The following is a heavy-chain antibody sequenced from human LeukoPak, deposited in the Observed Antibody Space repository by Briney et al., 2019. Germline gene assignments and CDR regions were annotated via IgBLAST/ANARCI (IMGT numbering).Heavy chain of an antibody. J-gene: IGHJ2*01. CDR2: INAYNGKT. CDR3: TRDFHGDYTSDL. D-gene: IGHD4-17*01. Sequence: ASVKVSCKASGYTFTNYGISWVRHAPGHGLEWMGWINAYNGKTNYAQKLQGRVTMTTDTSTSTAYMELRSLSSDDTAVYYCTRDFHGDYTSDLWGRGTLVTVSS. V-gene: IGHV1-18*01. CDR1: GYTFTNYG.